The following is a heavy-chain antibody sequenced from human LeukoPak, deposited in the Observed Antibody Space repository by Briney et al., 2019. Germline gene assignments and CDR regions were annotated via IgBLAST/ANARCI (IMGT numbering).Heavy chain of an antibody. CDR3: AKGRDKYQLLSKNWFDS. J-gene: IGHJ5*01. D-gene: IGHD2-2*01. CDR2: ISWNSGSI. CDR1: GFTFDDYA. Sequence: RSLRLSCAASGFTFDDYAMHWVRQAPGKGLEWVSGISWNSGSIVYADSVKGRFTISRDKAKNSLYLQMNSLRAEDTALYYCAKGRDKYQLLSKNWFDSWGQGTLVTVSS. V-gene: IGHV3-9*01.